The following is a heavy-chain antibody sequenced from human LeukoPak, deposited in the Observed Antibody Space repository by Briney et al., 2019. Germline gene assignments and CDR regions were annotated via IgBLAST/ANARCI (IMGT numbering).Heavy chain of an antibody. CDR1: GYTFTGSY. D-gene: IGHD2-2*01. CDR2: INPNNGGT. V-gene: IGHV1-2*02. Sequence: ASVKVSCKASGYTFTGSYMHWVRQAPGQGLEWMGWINPNNGGTNYAQKFQGRVTMTRDTSISTAYMELRRLRSDDTAVYYCARDVQLSPALQGDFDYWGQGTLVTVSS. CDR3: ARDVQLSPALQGDFDY. J-gene: IGHJ4*02.